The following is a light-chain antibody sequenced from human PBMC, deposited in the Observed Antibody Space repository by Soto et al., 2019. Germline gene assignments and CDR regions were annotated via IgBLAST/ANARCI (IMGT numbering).Light chain of an antibody. CDR1: QSISSW. J-gene: IGKJ2*01. CDR2: KGS. V-gene: IGKV1-5*03. Sequence: DIQMTQSPSTLSASVGDRVTITCRASQSISSWLAWYQQKPGKAPKLLIYKGSSLESGVPSRFSGSGSVTEFTLTISSLQPDDFATYYCQQYNSYPYTFGQGTELEIK. CDR3: QQYNSYPYT.